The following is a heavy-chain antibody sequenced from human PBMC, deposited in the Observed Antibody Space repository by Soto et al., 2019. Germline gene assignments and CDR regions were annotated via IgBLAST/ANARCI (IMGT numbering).Heavy chain of an antibody. Sequence: EVQLVESGGGLVQPGESLRLSCAAAGFTFSSDWTFWVRQATRKGLVWISHINRQGKNTNYAASVKGRFTISRDTTKNTLYPQMNSLRAEDTAIYFSARYRGSYSGDYWCQGTLVTVSS. D-gene: IGHD1-26*01. CDR1: GFTFSSDW. V-gene: IGHV3-74*01. CDR3: ARYRGSYSGDY. J-gene: IGHJ4*02. CDR2: INRQGKNT.